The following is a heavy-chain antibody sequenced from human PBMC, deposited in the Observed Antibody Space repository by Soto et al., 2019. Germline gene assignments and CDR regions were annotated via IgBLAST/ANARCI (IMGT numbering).Heavy chain of an antibody. J-gene: IGHJ1*01. D-gene: IGHD6-19*01. CDR3: AIGVLGIAVAGTGYFQH. CDR2: ISGSGDST. CDR1: GFTFCSYA. V-gene: IGHV3-23*01. Sequence: GGSLRLSCAASGFTFCSYAMSWVRQAPGKGLEWVSGISGSGDSTYYADSVKGRFTISRDNSKNTLYLQMNSLRAEDTAVYYYAIGVLGIAVAGTGYFQHWGQGTLVIVSS.